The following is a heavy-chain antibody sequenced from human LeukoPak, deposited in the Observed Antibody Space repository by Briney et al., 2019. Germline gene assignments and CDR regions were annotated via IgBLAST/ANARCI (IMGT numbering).Heavy chain of an antibody. J-gene: IGHJ5*02. D-gene: IGHD4-23*01. CDR1: GGSISSYY. V-gene: IGHV4-4*07. CDR2: IYTSGST. Sequence: PSETLSLTCTVSGGSISSYYWSWIRQPAGKGLEWIGRIYTSGSTNYNPSLKSRVTLSVDTSKNQFSLKLSSVTAADTAVYYCASGGLYNWFDPWGQGTLVTVSS. CDR3: ASGGLYNWFDP.